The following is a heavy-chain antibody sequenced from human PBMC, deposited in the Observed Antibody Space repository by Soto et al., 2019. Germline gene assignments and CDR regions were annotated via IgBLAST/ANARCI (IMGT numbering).Heavy chain of an antibody. D-gene: IGHD2-8*01. CDR2: IYSNGDT. CDR1: GFSVGSNY. CDR3: ARKSDSSPVPEADGV. V-gene: IGHV3-53*02. Sequence: EVQLVETGGGLIQPGGSLRLSCAASGFSVGSNYMTWVRQSPGKGLEWVSLIYSNGDTDYADSVKGRFSISRDNFKNPLYLQMNNLRAEDPAVYHCARKSDSSPVPEADGVWGRGTLVTVSS. J-gene: IGHJ4*02.